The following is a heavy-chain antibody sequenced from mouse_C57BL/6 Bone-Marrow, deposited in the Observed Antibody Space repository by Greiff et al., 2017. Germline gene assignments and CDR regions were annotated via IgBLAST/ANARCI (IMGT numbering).Heavy chain of an antibody. Sequence: VMLVESGPELVKPGASVKISCKASGYAFSSSWMNWVKQRPGKGLEWIGRMYPGDGDTNYNGKFKGKATLTADKSSSTAYLQLSSLTSEDSAVYFCARVGNYYYSLDYWGQGTTLTVSS. CDR3: ARVGNYYYSLDY. CDR2: MYPGDGDT. V-gene: IGHV1-82*01. J-gene: IGHJ2*01. CDR1: GYAFSSSW. D-gene: IGHD1-1*01.